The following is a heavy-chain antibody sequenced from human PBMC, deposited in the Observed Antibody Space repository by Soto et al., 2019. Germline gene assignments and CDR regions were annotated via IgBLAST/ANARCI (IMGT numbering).Heavy chain of an antibody. Sequence: QVQLVQSGAEVKKPGASVKVSCKASGYTFINYDINWVRQATGQGLEWMGWMNPNTGNTGYAQKFQGRGTMTRNTSISTAYMELSSLRSDDTAVYYCARAKRDCSDGRCNYPLDYWGQGTLVNVSS. D-gene: IGHD2-15*01. CDR1: GYTFINYD. V-gene: IGHV1-8*01. J-gene: IGHJ4*02. CDR2: MNPNTGNT. CDR3: ARAKRDCSDGRCNYPLDY.